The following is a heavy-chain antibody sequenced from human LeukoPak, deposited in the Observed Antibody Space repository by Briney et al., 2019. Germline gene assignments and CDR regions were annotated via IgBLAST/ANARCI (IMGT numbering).Heavy chain of an antibody. J-gene: IGHJ4*02. CDR3: AKDYYDFWSGYYQLSFGYFVY. CDR2: IWYDGCNK. D-gene: IGHD3-3*01. Sequence: AGGPLRLSCAASGFTFSSYGMHWVRQAPGKGLEWVAVIWYDGCNKYYADSVKGRFTISRDNSKNTLYLQMSSLRAEDTAVYYCAKDYYDFWSGYYQLSFGYFVYWGQGTLVTVSS. V-gene: IGHV3-33*06. CDR1: GFTFSSYG.